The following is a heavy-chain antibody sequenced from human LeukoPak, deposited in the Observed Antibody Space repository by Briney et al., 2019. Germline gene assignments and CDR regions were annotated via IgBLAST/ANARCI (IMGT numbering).Heavy chain of an antibody. CDR3: AKGRGSNSIYES. CDR2: ISASDAST. Sequence: GGSLRLSCAASRYPLRSYGMSWVRRAPGKGLEWVSFISASDASTYYADSVKRRVITYRDTSDNTLYLEMNSLRDDDTAAYYCAKGRGSNSIYESWGQGTLVTVSS. D-gene: IGHD2-2*01. V-gene: IGHV3-23*01. J-gene: IGHJ4*02. CDR1: RYPLRSYG.